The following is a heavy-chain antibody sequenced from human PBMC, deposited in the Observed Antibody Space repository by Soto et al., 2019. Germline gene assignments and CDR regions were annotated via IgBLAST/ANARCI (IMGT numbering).Heavy chain of an antibody. CDR1: GFIFSDYY. CDR2: ISGSGGTT. CDR3: AKATYDILTGYSPDY. D-gene: IGHD3-9*01. V-gene: IGHV3-23*01. J-gene: IGHJ4*02. Sequence: PGGSLRLSCAASGFIFSDYYMSWIRQAPGKGLEWVSVISGSGGTTYYADSVRGRFTISRDNSKNTLYVQMNSLRAEDTAIYYCAKATYDILTGYSPDYWGQGTLVTVSS.